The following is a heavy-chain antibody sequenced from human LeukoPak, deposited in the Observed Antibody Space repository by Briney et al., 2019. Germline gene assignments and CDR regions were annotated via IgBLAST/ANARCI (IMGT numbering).Heavy chain of an antibody. CDR2: IVVGSGNT. CDR3: AAAYYYDSSGYSDVDY. Sequence: SVKVSCKASGFTFTSSAVQWVRQARGQRLEWIGWIVVGSGNTNYAQKFQERVTITRDMSTSTAYMELSSLRSEDTAVYYCAAAYYYDSSGYSDVDYWGQGTLVTVSS. CDR1: GFTFTSSA. J-gene: IGHJ4*02. D-gene: IGHD3-22*01. V-gene: IGHV1-58*01.